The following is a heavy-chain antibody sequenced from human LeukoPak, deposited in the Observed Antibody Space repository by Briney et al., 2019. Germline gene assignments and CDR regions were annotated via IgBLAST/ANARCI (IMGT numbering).Heavy chain of an antibody. CDR1: GFTFSSYG. CDR3: ARDDSSGYTSFDY. J-gene: IGHJ4*02. D-gene: IGHD3-22*01. Sequence: GGSLRLSCAASGFTFSSYGMHWVRQAPGKGLEGVAVISYDGSNKYYADSVKGRFTISRDNSKNTLYLQMNSLRAEDTAVYYCARDDSSGYTSFDYWGQGTLVTVSS. CDR2: ISYDGSNK. V-gene: IGHV3-30*03.